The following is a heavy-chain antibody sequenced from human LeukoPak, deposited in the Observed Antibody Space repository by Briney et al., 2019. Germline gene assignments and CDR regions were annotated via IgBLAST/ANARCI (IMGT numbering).Heavy chain of an antibody. Sequence: PSETLSLTCTVSGGSISSYYWSWIRQPPGKGLEWIGYIYYSGSTNYNPSLKSRVTISVDTSKNQFSLKLSSVTAADTTVYYCARVYYDSSGYYYWFDPWGQGTLVTVSS. CDR3: ARVYYDSSGYYYWFDP. CDR2: IYYSGST. D-gene: IGHD3-22*01. J-gene: IGHJ5*02. CDR1: GGSISSYY. V-gene: IGHV4-59*08.